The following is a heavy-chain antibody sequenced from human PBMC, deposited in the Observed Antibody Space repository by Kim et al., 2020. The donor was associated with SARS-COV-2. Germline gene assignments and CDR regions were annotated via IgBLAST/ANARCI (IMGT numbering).Heavy chain of an antibody. CDR2: INQDGHAT. Sequence: GGSLRLSCAASGFTFTTYWMTWVRQAPGKGLEWVANINQDGHATHYVASVRGRFTISRDNAEKSLYLQMNNLRAGDTAVYYCVRDMDVWGQGTTVTVSS. V-gene: IGHV3-7*03. J-gene: IGHJ6*02. CDR1: GFTFTTYW. CDR3: VRDMDV.